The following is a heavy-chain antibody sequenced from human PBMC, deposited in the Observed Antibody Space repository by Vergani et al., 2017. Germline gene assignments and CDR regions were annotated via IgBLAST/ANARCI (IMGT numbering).Heavy chain of an antibody. CDR1: GFTFSNSA. CDR3: VKEKIDLGSYFFDS. J-gene: IGHJ4*01. V-gene: IGHV3-23*01. Sequence: EVHLLESGGGLVQSGGFLRLSCVASGFTFSNSAVSWVRQAPGKGLGWVSTISSDGGSTYYADSVKGRFSISRDNSKNTVFLQMHSLRAEDTDIYYCVKEKIDLGSYFFDSWGHGILVTVSS. D-gene: IGHD2/OR15-2a*01. CDR2: ISSDGGST.